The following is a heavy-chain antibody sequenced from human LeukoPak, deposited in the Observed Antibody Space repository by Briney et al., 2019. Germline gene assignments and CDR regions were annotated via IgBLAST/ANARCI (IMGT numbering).Heavy chain of an antibody. CDR2: GIPILGIA. CDR1: GGTFCSYT. V-gene: IGHV1-69*02. Sequence: SVKLSCKASGGTFCSYTNSWVRHAPAQGHEWMGRGIPILGIANNDKTFQSRVTITEDKSTSTDYMGLSSLRSEDTAVYYCASGWYSSGWYRGYNWFDPWGQGTLVTVSS. J-gene: IGHJ5*02. CDR3: ASGWYSSGWYRGYNWFDP. D-gene: IGHD6-19*01.